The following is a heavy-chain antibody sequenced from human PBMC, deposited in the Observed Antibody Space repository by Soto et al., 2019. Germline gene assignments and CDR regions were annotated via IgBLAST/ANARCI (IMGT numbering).Heavy chain of an antibody. J-gene: IGHJ6*02. V-gene: IGHV3-48*02. Sequence: PGGSLRLSCAASGFTFSSYSMNWVRQAPGKGLEWVSYISSSSSTIYYAGSVKGRFTISRDNAKNSLYLQMNSLRDEDTAVYYCARENVLRFLEWSIDPPYYYYYGMDVWGQGTTVTVSS. D-gene: IGHD3-3*01. CDR3: ARENVLRFLEWSIDPPYYYYYGMDV. CDR1: GFTFSSYS. CDR2: ISSSSSTI.